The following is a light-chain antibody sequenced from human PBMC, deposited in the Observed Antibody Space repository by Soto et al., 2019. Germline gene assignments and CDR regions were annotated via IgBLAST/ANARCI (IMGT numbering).Light chain of an antibody. CDR2: KVS. J-gene: IGKJ1*01. V-gene: IGKV2-30*01. Sequence: DVVMTQSPLSLPVTLGQPASISCRSSQSLVYSDGNSYLNGFQQRPGHSPRRLIYKVSNRDSGVQGRFSGSRPGTDSKLKISRVEAGDGGVYYGMQGTHWRRTCGKGTRVEI. CDR3: MQGTHWRRT. CDR1: QSLVYSDGNSY.